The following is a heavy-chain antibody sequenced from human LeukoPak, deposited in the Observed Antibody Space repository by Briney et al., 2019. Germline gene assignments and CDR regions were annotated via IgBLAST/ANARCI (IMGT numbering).Heavy chain of an antibody. CDR2: INPNSGAT. CDR1: GYTFTGYY. V-gene: IGHV1-2*02. D-gene: IGHD2-2*01. Sequence: ASVKVSCKSSGYTFTGYYMHWVRQAPGQGPEWMGWINPNSGATNYAQKFQGRVTMTRDTSISTAYMELSTLRSDDTAVYYCARDGDVVADVNWFDPWGQGTLVTVSS. CDR3: ARDGDVVADVNWFDP. J-gene: IGHJ5*02.